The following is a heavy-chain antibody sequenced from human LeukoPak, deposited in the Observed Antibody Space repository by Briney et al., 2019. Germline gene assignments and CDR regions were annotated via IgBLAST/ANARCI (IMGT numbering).Heavy chain of an antibody. CDR3: ARDRRCGSCYAEPYNWFDP. CDR1: GYTFTSYG. CDR2: ISAYNGNT. D-gene: IGHD2-15*01. V-gene: IGHV1-18*01. Sequence: ASVKVSCKASGYTFTSYGISWVRQVPGQGLEWMGWISAYNGNTNYAQKLQGRVTMATDTSTSTAYMELRSLRSDDTAVYYCARDRRCGSCYAEPYNWFDPWGQGTLVTVSS. J-gene: IGHJ5*02.